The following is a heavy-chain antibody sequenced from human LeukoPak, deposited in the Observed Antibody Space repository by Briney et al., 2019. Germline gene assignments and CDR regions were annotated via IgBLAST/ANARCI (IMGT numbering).Heavy chain of an antibody. CDR1: GFTFSSYS. CDR2: ISSSSSTI. J-gene: IGHJ5*02. CDR3: AKGEEQQLVQFDWFDP. Sequence: HAGGSLRLSCAASGFTFSSYSMNWVRQAPGKGLGWVSYISSSSSTIYYADSVKGRFTISRDNAKNSLYLQMNSLRAEDTAVYYCAKGEEQQLVQFDWFDPWGQGTLVTVSS. D-gene: IGHD6-13*01. V-gene: IGHV3-48*04.